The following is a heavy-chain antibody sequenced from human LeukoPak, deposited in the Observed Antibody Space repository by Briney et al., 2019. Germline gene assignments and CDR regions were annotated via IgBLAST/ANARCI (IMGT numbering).Heavy chain of an antibody. CDR3: AKSHPPTVTTEEGEYLQH. D-gene: IGHD4-17*01. Sequence: LRLSCAASGFTFSSFGMHWVRQAPGQGLEWVAVISFDGSNQYYADSVKGRFTIYRDNFKNTVYLQINSLRAEETAVYYCAKSHPPTVTTEEGEYLQHWGRGNVVTVSS. CDR2: ISFDGSNQ. V-gene: IGHV3-30*18. J-gene: IGHJ1*01. CDR1: GFTFSSFG.